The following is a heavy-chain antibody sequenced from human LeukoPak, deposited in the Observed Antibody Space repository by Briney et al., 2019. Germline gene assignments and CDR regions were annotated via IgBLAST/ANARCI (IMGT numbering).Heavy chain of an antibody. CDR2: IWYDGSNK. CDR1: GFTFSSYG. D-gene: IGHD3-22*01. V-gene: IGHV3-33*01. J-gene: IGHJ6*02. CDR3: ARGRNYYYDSSGPIGYGMDV. Sequence: GGSLRLSCAASGFTFSSYGMHWVRQAPGKGLEGVAVIWYDGSNKYYADSVKGRFTISRDNSKNTLYLQMNSLRAEDTAVYYCARGRNYYYDSSGPIGYGMDVWGQGTTVTVSS.